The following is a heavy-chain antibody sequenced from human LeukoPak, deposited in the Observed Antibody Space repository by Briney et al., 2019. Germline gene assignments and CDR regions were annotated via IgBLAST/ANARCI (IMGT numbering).Heavy chain of an antibody. J-gene: IGHJ4*02. V-gene: IGHV3-7*01. CDR2: IKQDGSER. CDR3: ARGGYYSTFAY. D-gene: IGHD3-22*01. Sequence: HSGGSLRLSCAASGFTFSSYWMSWVRQAPGKGLEWVANIKQDGSERYYVDSVKGRFTISRDNAKNSLFLQMSSLRAEDTAVYYCARGGYYSTFAYWGQGILVTVSS. CDR1: GFTFSSYW.